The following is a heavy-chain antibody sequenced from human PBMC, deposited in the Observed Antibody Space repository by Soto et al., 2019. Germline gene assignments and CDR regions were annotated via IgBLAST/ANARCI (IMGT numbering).Heavy chain of an antibody. CDR2: IYHSGST. V-gene: IGHV4-4*02. CDR1: GGSISSSNW. J-gene: IGHJ6*02. Sequence: SETLSLTCAVSGGSISSSNWWSWVRQPPGKGLEWIGEIYHSGSTNYNPSLKSRVTISVDKSKNQFSLKLSSVTAADTAVYYCARDRRTSPPYYYYYGMDVWGQGTTVTVSS. CDR3: ARDRRTSPPYYYYYGMDV.